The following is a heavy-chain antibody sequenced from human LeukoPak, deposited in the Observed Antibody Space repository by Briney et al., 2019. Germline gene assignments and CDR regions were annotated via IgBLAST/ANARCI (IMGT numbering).Heavy chain of an antibody. V-gene: IGHV4-4*07. CDR2: IYHSGSA. Sequence: PSETLSLTCTVSGASLWSYYWSWIRQPAGKGLEWIGRIYHSGSANYNPSLKSRVTMSVDTPKHQFSLKLISVTAADTAVYYCVREGRTGDYEGYWGQGILVPSPQ. D-gene: IGHD4-17*01. J-gene: IGHJ4*02. CDR3: VREGRTGDYEGY. CDR1: GASLWSYY.